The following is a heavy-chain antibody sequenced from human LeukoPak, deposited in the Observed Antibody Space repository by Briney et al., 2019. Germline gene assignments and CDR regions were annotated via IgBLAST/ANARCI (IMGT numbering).Heavy chain of an antibody. CDR1: GGSISSSDYY. D-gene: IGHD2-15*01. CDR2: IYYSGST. CDR3: ARLTIAANAFDI. Sequence: SETLSLTCTVSGGSISSSDYYWRWIRQPPGKGLEWTGSIYYSGSTYYNPSLKSRVTISVDTSKNHFSLRLSSVTAADTAMFSCARLTIAANAFDIWGQGTMVTVSS. J-gene: IGHJ3*02. V-gene: IGHV4-39*02.